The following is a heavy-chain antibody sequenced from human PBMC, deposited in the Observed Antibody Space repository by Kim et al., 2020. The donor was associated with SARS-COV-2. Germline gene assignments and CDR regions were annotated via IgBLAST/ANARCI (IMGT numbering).Heavy chain of an antibody. V-gene: IGHV4-31*03. J-gene: IGHJ3*02. CDR1: GGSISSGGYY. CDR3: ARDVTIFGSTDDAFDI. CDR2: IYYSGST. Sequence: SETLSLTCTVSGGSISSGGYYWSWIRQHPGKGLEWIGYIYYSGSTYYNPSLKSRVTISVDTSKNQFSLKLSSVTAADTAVYYCARDVTIFGSTDDAFDIWGQGTMVTVSS. D-gene: IGHD3-3*01.